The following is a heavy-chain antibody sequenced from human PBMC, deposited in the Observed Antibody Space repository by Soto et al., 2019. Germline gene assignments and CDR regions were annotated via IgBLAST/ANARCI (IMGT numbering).Heavy chain of an antibody. CDR3: ARLYGFSGFDY. CDR2: IYYSGST. Sequence: QVQLQESGPGLVKPSDTLSLTCTVSGGSISSYYWSWIRQPPGKGLEWIGYIYYSGSTNYNPSLKSRVTISVDTSKNQFSLKLSSVTAADTAVYYCARLYGFSGFDYWGQGTLVTVSS. D-gene: IGHD6-25*01. CDR1: GGSISSYY. V-gene: IGHV4-59*08. J-gene: IGHJ4*02.